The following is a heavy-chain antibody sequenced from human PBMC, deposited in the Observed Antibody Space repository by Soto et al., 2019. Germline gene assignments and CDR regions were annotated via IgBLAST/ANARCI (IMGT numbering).Heavy chain of an antibody. D-gene: IGHD3-16*01. V-gene: IGHV3-23*01. Sequence: EVRILESGGGLVQPGGSLRLSCAASGFPFSNYAMAWVRQAPGKGLEWVSAISGTTGHAFYADSVKDRFTISRDNSKNTLYLQMDSLRAEDTAVYHCARAPSEYIWGSYLRYYEYWGQGTLVTVSS. CDR2: ISGTTGHA. CDR1: GFPFSNYA. CDR3: ARAPSEYIWGSYLRYYEY. J-gene: IGHJ4*02.